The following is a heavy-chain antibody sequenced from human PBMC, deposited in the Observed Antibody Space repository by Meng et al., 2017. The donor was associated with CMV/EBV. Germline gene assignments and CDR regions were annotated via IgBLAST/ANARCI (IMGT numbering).Heavy chain of an antibody. J-gene: IGHJ4*02. Sequence: GESLKISCAASGFTFSSYEMNWVRQAPGKGLEWVSYISSSGSTIYYADSVKGRFTISRDNAKNSLYLQMNSLRAEDTAVYYCARVHITIFGVAPDYWGQGTLVTDSS. CDR3: ARVHITIFGVAPDY. CDR2: ISSSGSTI. D-gene: IGHD3-3*01. V-gene: IGHV3-48*03. CDR1: GFTFSSYE.